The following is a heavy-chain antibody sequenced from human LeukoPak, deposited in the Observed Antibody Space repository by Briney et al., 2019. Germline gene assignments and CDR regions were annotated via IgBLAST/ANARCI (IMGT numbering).Heavy chain of an antibody. J-gene: IGHJ4*02. CDR3: ACGMVLDY. V-gene: IGHV3-30*02. D-gene: IGHD1-26*01. CDR1: GFTFSSCA. CDR2: IRYDGSNK. Sequence: GGSLRLSCAASGFTFSSCAMNWVRQAPGKGLEWVAFIRYDGSNKYYADSVKGRFTISRDNSKNTLYLQMNSLRAGDTAVYYCACGMVLDYWGQGTLVTVSS.